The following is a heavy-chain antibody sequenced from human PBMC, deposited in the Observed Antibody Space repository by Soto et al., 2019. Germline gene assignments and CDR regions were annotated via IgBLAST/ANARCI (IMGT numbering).Heavy chain of an antibody. V-gene: IGHV3-48*02. CDR3: ARESGYDYVWGSYRYTRTYFDY. Sequence: GGSLRLSXAASGFTFSSYSMNWVRQAPGKGLEWVSYISSSSSTIYYADSVKGRFTISRDNAKNSLYLQMNSLRDEDTAVYYCARESGYDYVWGSYRYTRTYFDYWGQGTLVTVSS. J-gene: IGHJ4*02. CDR1: GFTFSSYS. CDR2: ISSSSSTI. D-gene: IGHD3-16*02.